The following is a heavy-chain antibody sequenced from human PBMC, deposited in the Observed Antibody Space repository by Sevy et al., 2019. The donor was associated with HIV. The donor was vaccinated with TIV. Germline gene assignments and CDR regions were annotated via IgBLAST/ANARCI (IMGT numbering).Heavy chain of an antibody. J-gene: IGHJ4*02. V-gene: IGHV3-21*01. CDR2: IRSNGTDK. CDR1: GFTFSYYS. CDR3: ARDRGYGDYGGEFDY. D-gene: IGHD4-17*01. Sequence: GGSLRLSCAASGFTFSYYSMNWVRQAPGKGLEWVSSIRSNGTDKRYADSVKGRFTIPRDNAQNSLSLQMNSLRAEDTAVYYCARDRGYGDYGGEFDYWGQGTLVTVSS.